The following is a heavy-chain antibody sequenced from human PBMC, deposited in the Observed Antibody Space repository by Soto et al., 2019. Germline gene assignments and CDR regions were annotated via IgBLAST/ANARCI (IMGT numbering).Heavy chain of an antibody. D-gene: IGHD2-21*02. Sequence: PGESLKISCKGSGYSFTSYWIGWVRQMPGKGLEWMGIIYPGDSDTRYSPSFQGQVTISADKSISTAYLQWSSLKASDTAMYYCARPAGHDSNPSHGMDVWGQGTTVTVSS. CDR2: IYPGDSDT. CDR1: GYSFTSYW. J-gene: IGHJ6*02. CDR3: ARPAGHDSNPSHGMDV. V-gene: IGHV5-51*01.